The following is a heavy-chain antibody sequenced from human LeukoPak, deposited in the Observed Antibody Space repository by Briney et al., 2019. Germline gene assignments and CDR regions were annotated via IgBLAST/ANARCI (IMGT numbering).Heavy chain of an antibody. CDR3: ASARAAAGTYYYYYMDV. CDR2: ISSSSYI. J-gene: IGHJ6*03. D-gene: IGHD6-13*01. V-gene: IGHV3-21*01. CDR1: GFTFSSYS. Sequence: GGSLRLSCAASGFTFSSYSMNWVSQAPGKGLEWVSSISSSSYIYYADSVKGRFTISRDNAKNSLYLQMNSLRAEDTAVYYCASARAAAGTYYYYYMDVWGKGTTVTVSS.